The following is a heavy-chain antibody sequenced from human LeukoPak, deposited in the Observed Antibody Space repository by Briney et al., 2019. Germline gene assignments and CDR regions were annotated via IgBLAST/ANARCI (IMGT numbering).Heavy chain of an antibody. J-gene: IGHJ5*02. CDR1: GNSHTELS. D-gene: IGHD3-3*01. V-gene: IGHV1-24*01. CDR3: ATSWGLDFWSGYFPFDP. Sequence: ASVKVSCKVSGNSHTELSMHWVRQAPGKGLEWMGGSDPEDGEIIYAQKFQGRVTMTEDTSTDTAYMELSSLRSEDTAVYYCATSWGLDFWSGYFPFDPWGQGTLVTVSS. CDR2: SDPEDGEI.